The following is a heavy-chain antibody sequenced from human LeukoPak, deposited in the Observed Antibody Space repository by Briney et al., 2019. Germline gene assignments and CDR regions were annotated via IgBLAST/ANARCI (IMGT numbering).Heavy chain of an antibody. D-gene: IGHD5-12*01. CDR2: ISYDGSNK. Sequence: GGSLRLSCAASGFTFSSYGMHWVRQAPGKGLEWVAVISYDGSNKYYADSVKGRFTISRDNSKNTLYLQMNSLRAEDTAVYYCAKDGSPRGFDPWGQGTLVTVSS. V-gene: IGHV3-30*18. J-gene: IGHJ5*02. CDR1: GFTFSSYG. CDR3: AKDGSPRGFDP.